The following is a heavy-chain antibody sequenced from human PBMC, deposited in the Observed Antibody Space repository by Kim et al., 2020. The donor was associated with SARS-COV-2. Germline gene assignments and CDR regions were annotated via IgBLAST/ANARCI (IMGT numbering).Heavy chain of an antibody. Sequence: GGSLRLSCAASGFTFSEFYMGWIRQPPGKGLEWLSYISNPATTIYYADSVKGRFTISRDNTKNSLYLETNGLRVDDTAVYFCARGRVAARRFDFWGQGTLVTVSS. CDR3: ARGRVAARRFDF. CDR1: GFTFSEFY. J-gene: IGHJ4*02. D-gene: IGHD6-6*01. CDR2: ISNPATTI. V-gene: IGHV3-11*01.